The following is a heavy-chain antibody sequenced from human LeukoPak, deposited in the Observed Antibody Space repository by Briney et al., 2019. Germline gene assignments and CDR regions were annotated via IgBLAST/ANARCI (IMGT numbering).Heavy chain of an antibody. J-gene: IGHJ4*02. V-gene: IGHV3-23*01. Sequence: GGSLGLSCAASGFTFSSYAMSWVRQAPGKGLEWVSAISGSGGSTYYADSVKGRFTISRDNSKNTLYLQMNSLRAEDTAVYYCAKENYDFWSGYYGDYWGQGTLVTVSS. CDR1: GFTFSSYA. D-gene: IGHD3-3*01. CDR3: AKENYDFWSGYYGDY. CDR2: ISGSGGST.